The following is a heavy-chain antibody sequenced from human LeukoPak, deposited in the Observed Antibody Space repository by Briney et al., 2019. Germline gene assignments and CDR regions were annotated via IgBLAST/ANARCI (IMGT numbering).Heavy chain of an antibody. CDR3: ARASQWLAFDN. CDR2: IYNGDST. V-gene: IGHV3-66*01. J-gene: IGHJ4*02. Sequence: GGSLRLSCAASGLTVSSNHMSWVRQAPGKGLEWVSVIYNGDSTNYADSVKGRFTISRDNSKNTLFLQMNNLRAEDTAVYFCARASQWLAFDNWGQGTLVTVSS. D-gene: IGHD6-19*01. CDR1: GLTVSSNH.